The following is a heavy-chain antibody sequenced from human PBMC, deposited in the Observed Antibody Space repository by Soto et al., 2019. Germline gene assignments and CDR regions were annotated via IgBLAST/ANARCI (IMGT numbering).Heavy chain of an antibody. CDR2: TYYRSKWYN. V-gene: IGHV6-1*01. J-gene: IGHJ6*02. Sequence: SQTLSLTCAISGDSVSSNSAAWNWIRQSPSRGLEWLGRTYYRSKWYNDYAVSVKSRITINPDTSKNQFSLQLNSVTPEDTAVYYCARDRENTYYYDSSGYSPGMDVWGQGTTVTVSS. D-gene: IGHD3-22*01. CDR1: GDSVSSNSAA. CDR3: ARDRENTYYYDSSGYSPGMDV.